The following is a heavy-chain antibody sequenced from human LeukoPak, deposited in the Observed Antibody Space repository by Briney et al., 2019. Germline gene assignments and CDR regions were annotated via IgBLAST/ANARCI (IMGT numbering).Heavy chain of an antibody. D-gene: IGHD4-17*01. Sequence: PSETLSLTCTVSGGSISSSSYYWGWIRQPPGKGLEWIGSIYYSGGTYYNPSLKSRVTISVDTSKNQFSLKLSSVTAADTAVYYCAREPGDYVKSGGIDYWGQGTLVTVSS. CDR2: IYYSGGT. CDR1: GGSISSSSYY. CDR3: AREPGDYVKSGGIDY. V-gene: IGHV4-39*07. J-gene: IGHJ4*02.